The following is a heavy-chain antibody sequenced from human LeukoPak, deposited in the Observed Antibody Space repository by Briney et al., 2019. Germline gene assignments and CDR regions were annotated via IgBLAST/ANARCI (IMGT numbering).Heavy chain of an antibody. Sequence: PGGSLRLSCAASGFTFSSYAMHWVRQAPGKGLEGVAVISYDGSNKYYADSVKGRFTISRDNSKNTLYLQMNSLRAEDTAVYYCARDQEHIVVVTAIWYWGQGTLVTVSS. J-gene: IGHJ4*02. V-gene: IGHV3-30-3*01. CDR1: GFTFSSYA. D-gene: IGHD2-21*02. CDR3: ARDQEHIVVVTAIWY. CDR2: ISYDGSNK.